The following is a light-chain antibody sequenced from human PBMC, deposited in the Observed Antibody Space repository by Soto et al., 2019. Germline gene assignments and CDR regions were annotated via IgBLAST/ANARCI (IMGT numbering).Light chain of an antibody. CDR1: QDIGTY. J-gene: IGKJ4*01. CDR3: QQHDSLPLT. CDR2: DAS. V-gene: IGKV1-33*01. Sequence: DIQMTQSPSSLSASVGDRVTVTCRASQDIGTYLAWYQQKLGKAPKLLIYDASSLETGVPSRFSGSGSGTDFTFALSSLQPEDFATYYCQQHDSLPLTFGGGTKVEIK.